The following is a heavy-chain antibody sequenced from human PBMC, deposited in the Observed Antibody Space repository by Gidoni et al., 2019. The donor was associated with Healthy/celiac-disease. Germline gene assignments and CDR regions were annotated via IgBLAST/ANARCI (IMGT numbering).Heavy chain of an antibody. CDR2: IIPIFGTA. D-gene: IGHD3-9*01. Sequence: QVQLVQSGAEVKKPGSSVKVSCKASGGTFSSYAISWVRQAPGQGLEWMGGIIPIFGTANYAQKFQGRVTITADESKSTAYMELSSLRSEDTAVYYCARDYDILTGYQRNDAFDIWGQGTMVTVSS. V-gene: IGHV1-69*01. CDR1: GGTFSSYA. J-gene: IGHJ3*02. CDR3: ARDYDILTGYQRNDAFDI.